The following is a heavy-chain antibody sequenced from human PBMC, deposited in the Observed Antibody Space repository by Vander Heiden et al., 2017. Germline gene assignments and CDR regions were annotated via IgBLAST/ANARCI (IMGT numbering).Heavy chain of an antibody. D-gene: IGHD4-17*01. CDR2: DGSDT. CDR1: EFTLSNSW. Sequence: EAHLVESGGGLVQPGGSLRLSCVGSEFTLSNSWMHWVRQAPGKGLVWVSRDGSDTTYADSVRGRFTISRDNAKNTLYLQMNSLRAEDTGVYYCARGTDYGGRGRGAFDIWGQGTRVTGSS. V-gene: IGHV3-74*03. J-gene: IGHJ3*02. CDR3: ARGTDYGGRGRGAFDI.